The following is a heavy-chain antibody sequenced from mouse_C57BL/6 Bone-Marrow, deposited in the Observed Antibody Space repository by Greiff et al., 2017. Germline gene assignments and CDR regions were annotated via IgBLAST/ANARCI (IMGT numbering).Heavy chain of an antibody. CDR3: ARHPVFFDV. CDR1: GFTFSSYG. V-gene: IGHV5-6*01. CDR2: ISSGGSYT. J-gene: IGHJ1*03. Sequence: EVKLMESGGDLVKPGGSLKLSCAASGFTFSSYGMSWVRQTPDKRLEWVATISSGGSYTYYPDSVRGRFTISRDNAQHTLYLQMSSLKSEDTAMYYCARHPVFFDVWGTRSTLTVSS.